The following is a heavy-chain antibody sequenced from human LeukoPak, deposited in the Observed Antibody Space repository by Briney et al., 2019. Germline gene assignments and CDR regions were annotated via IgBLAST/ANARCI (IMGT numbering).Heavy chain of an antibody. Sequence: SETLSLTCTVSGGSISSSSYDWGWIRQPPGKGLEWIGSIYDSGSTYYNPSLRSRLTIPVDTSNNQFSLRLTSVTAADTAVYYCAMPYLVASTRTDFYYWGQGTLVTVSS. CDR1: GGSISSSSYD. D-gene: IGHD1-26*01. V-gene: IGHV4-39*07. J-gene: IGHJ4*02. CDR2: IYDSGST. CDR3: AMPYLVASTRTDFYY.